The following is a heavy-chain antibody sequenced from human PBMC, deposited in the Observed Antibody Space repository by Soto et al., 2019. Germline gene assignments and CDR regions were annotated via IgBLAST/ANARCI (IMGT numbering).Heavy chain of an antibody. CDR3: ATLPGGLRSHCSSTSCLNDAFDI. Sequence: QVQLVESGGGLVKPGGSLRLSCAASGFTFSDYYMSWIRQAPGKGLEWVSYISSSGSTIYYADSVKGRFTISRDNAKNSLYLQMNSLRAEDTAVYYCATLPGGLRSHCSSTSCLNDAFDIWGQGTMVTVSS. D-gene: IGHD2-2*01. J-gene: IGHJ3*02. CDR2: ISSSGSTI. V-gene: IGHV3-11*01. CDR1: GFTFSDYY.